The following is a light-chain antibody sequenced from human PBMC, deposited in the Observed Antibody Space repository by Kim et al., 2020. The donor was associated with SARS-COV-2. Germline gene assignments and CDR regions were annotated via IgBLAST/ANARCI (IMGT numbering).Light chain of an antibody. V-gene: IGLV3-1*01. CDR3: QAWDSSTVV. CDR1: RLVHKY. Sequence: SYELTQPPSVSVSPGQTASITCSGDRLVHKYAFWYQQRPGQPPVLVIYQDKKRPSGIPERFSGSSSGNSATLTISETQSMDEADYYCQAWDSSTVVFGGG. J-gene: IGLJ2*01. CDR2: QDK.